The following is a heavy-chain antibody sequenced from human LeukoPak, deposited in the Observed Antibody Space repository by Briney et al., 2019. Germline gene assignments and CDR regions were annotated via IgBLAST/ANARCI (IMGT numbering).Heavy chain of an antibody. Sequence: GGSLRLSCAASGFTFSSYAMSWVRQAPGKGLEWVSVISSRSGGSTDYADSVKGRFTISRDNFKNTVYLQMNSLRAEDTAVYYCAQPPKAAIVATITGRVECFDSWGQGALVTVSS. CDR2: ISSRSGGST. CDR3: AQPPKAAIVATITGRVECFDS. V-gene: IGHV3-23*01. CDR1: GFTFSSYA. J-gene: IGHJ4*02. D-gene: IGHD5-12*01.